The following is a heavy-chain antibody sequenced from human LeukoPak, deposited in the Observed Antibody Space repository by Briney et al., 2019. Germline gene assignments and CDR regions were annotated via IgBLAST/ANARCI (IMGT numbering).Heavy chain of an antibody. CDR1: GFTFSSYA. V-gene: IGHV3-30-3*01. Sequence: GGALILSFAASGFTFSSYAMHWVRQAPGKGVEWVAVISYDGSNKYYADSVKGRFTISRDNSKNTLYLQMNSLRAEDTAVYYCARGGRVVPAAIHYWGQGTLVTVSS. CDR2: ISYDGSNK. J-gene: IGHJ4*02. CDR3: ARGGRVVPAAIHY. D-gene: IGHD2-2*02.